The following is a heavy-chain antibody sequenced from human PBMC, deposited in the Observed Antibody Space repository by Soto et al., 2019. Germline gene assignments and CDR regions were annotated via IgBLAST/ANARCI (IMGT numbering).Heavy chain of an antibody. CDR1: GGSFSGYY. CDR2: INHSGST. J-gene: IGHJ4*02. Sequence: SETLSLTCAVYGGSFSGYYWTWIRQPPGTGLEWIGEINHSGSTHYNPSLKSRVTISVDTSKNQFSLKLTSVTAADTAVYYCARDKITGLFDYWGQGTLVTVSS. CDR3: ARDKITGLFDY. V-gene: IGHV4-34*01. D-gene: IGHD2-8*02.